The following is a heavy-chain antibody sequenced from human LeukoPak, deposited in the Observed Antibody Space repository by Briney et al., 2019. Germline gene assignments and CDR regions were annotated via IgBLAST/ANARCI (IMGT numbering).Heavy chain of an antibody. CDR1: GFTVSSNY. CDR2: IYSGGST. V-gene: IGHV3-53*01. Sequence: GGSPRLSCAASGFTVSSNYMSWVRQAPGKGLEWVSVIYSGGSTYYADSVKGRFTISRDNSKNTLYLQMNSLRAEDTAVYYCARGAYCGGDCYPPYHFDYWGQGTLVTVSS. J-gene: IGHJ4*02. D-gene: IGHD2-21*02. CDR3: ARGAYCGGDCYPPYHFDY.